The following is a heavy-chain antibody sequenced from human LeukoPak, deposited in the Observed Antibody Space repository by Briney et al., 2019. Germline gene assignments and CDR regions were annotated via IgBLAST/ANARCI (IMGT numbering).Heavy chain of an antibody. Sequence: PSETLSLTCTVSGGSISSYYWSWIRQPPGKGLEWIGYIYYSGSTNYNPSLKSRVTIPVDTSKNQFSLKLSSVTAADTAVYYCARTATPYYYGSGSYYTPSYYFDYWGQGTLVTVSS. V-gene: IGHV4-59*08. CDR3: ARTATPYYYGSGSYYTPSYYFDY. J-gene: IGHJ4*02. CDR2: IYYSGST. D-gene: IGHD3-10*01. CDR1: GGSISSYY.